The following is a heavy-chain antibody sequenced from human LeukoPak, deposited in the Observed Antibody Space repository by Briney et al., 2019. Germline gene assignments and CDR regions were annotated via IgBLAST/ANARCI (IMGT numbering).Heavy chain of an antibody. CDR3: ARAVTDYGDQVHFDY. CDR1: GYTFTGYY. Sequence: ASVKVSCKASGYTFTGYYMHWVRQAPGQGLEWMGWINPNSGGTNYAQKFQGRVTMTRDTSISTAYMELSRLRSDDTAVYYCARAVTDYGDQVHFDYWGQGTLVTVSS. J-gene: IGHJ4*02. CDR2: INPNSGGT. V-gene: IGHV1-2*02. D-gene: IGHD4-17*01.